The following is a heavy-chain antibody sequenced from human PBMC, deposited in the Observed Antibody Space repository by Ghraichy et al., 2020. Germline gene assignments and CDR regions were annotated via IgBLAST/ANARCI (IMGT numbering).Heavy chain of an antibody. CDR2: ISAYNGNT. Sequence: ASVKVSCKASGYTFTSYGISWVRQAPGQGLEWMGWISAYNGNTNYAQKLQGRVTMTTDTSTSTAYMELRSLRSDDTAVYYCATDYIWGSYRRAFGYWGQGTLVTVSS. D-gene: IGHD3-16*02. CDR1: GYTFTSYG. V-gene: IGHV1-18*01. CDR3: ATDYIWGSYRRAFGY. J-gene: IGHJ4*02.